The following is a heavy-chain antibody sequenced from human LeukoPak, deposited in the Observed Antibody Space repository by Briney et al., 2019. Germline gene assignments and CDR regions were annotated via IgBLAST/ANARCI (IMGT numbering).Heavy chain of an antibody. Sequence: SETLSLTCTVSGGSISSYYRSWIRQPPGKGLEWIGYIYYSGSTNYNPSLKSRVTISVDTSKNQFSLKLSSVTAADTAVYYCARGTIVVVPAASIAAAGHFDYWGQGTLVTVSS. CDR2: IYYSGST. V-gene: IGHV4-59*08. J-gene: IGHJ4*02. CDR1: GGSISSYY. CDR3: ARGTIVVVPAASIAAAGHFDY. D-gene: IGHD2-2*01.